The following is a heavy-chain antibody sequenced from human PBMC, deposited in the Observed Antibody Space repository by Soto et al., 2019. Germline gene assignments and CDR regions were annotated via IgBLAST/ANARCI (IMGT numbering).Heavy chain of an antibody. D-gene: IGHD2-15*01. Sequence: GGSLRLSCAASGFTFSTYAMSWVRQAPGKGLEWVSAISGSGGRTYYADSVKGRFTISRDNSKNTLYLQMNSLRAEDTAVYYCAKVYEEYCSGGTCLRYFDYWGQGTLVTVSS. V-gene: IGHV3-23*01. J-gene: IGHJ4*02. CDR3: AKVYEEYCSGGTCLRYFDY. CDR1: GFTFSTYA. CDR2: ISGSGGRT.